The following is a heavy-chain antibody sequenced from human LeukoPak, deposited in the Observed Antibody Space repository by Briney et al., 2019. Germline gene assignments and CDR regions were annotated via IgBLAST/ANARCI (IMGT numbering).Heavy chain of an antibody. CDR3: ARGKAAVEGYDYYYMDV. Sequence: SETLSLTCTVSGGSINNYFWSWIRQTPGKGLEWLGYISHSGTTNYNPSLKSRLSLSVDTSESQFSLRLSSVTAADTAVYYCARGKAAVEGYDYYYMDVWGKGTTVIVSS. V-gene: IGHV4-59*01. CDR1: GGSINNYF. J-gene: IGHJ6*03. D-gene: IGHD6-13*01. CDR2: ISHSGTT.